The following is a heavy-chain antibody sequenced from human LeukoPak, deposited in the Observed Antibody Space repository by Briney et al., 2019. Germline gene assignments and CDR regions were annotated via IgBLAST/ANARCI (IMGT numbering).Heavy chain of an antibody. J-gene: IGHJ4*02. V-gene: IGHV3-30*18. Sequence: GGSLRPSCAASGFTFSSYGMHWVRQAPGKGLEWVAVISYDGSNKYYADSVKGRFTISRDNSKNTLYLQMNSLRAEDTAVYYCAKGRGYDFWSGYSSFDYWGQGTLVTVPS. CDR3: AKGRGYDFWSGYSSFDY. CDR1: GFTFSSYG. CDR2: ISYDGSNK. D-gene: IGHD3-3*01.